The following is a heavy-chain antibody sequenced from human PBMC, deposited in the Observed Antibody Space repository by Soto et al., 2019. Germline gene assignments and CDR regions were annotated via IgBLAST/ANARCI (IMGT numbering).Heavy chain of an antibody. CDR2: ISADNGNT. CDR3: ARDGYCSSRRCFDL. V-gene: IGHV1-18*01. Sequence: QVQLVQSGAEVKKPGASVTVSCKASGYTFSSYGISWVRQAPGQELEWMGWISADNGNTNYAQKLQGRVTLTTDTSTSTAYMELRSLSSDDTALYYCARDGYCSSRRCFDLWGRGTLVIVSS. D-gene: IGHD2-2*01. J-gene: IGHJ2*01. CDR1: GYTFSSYG.